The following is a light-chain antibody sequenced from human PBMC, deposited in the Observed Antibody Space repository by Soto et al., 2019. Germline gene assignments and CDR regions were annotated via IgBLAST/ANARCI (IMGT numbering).Light chain of an antibody. CDR1: QYIGST. Sequence: IVLPHSPSTLSVSPGYRATLSFQASQYIGSTIAWYQQRSGQAPRLLIFDASIRLPTVPARFSGSVSGTEFTLTISGLQSEDFAVYFCQQYTDRPRTFGQGTKVDIK. V-gene: IGKV3-15*01. J-gene: IGKJ1*01. CDR2: DAS. CDR3: QQYTDRPRT.